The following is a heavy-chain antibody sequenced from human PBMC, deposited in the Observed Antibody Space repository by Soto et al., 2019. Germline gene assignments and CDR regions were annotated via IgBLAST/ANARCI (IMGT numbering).Heavy chain of an antibody. CDR3: ARSRSSMVRGVNIPPLYV. J-gene: IGHJ6*02. D-gene: IGHD3-10*01. V-gene: IGHV3-33*01. CDR2: IWYDGSNK. Sequence: QVQLVESGGGVVQPGRSLRLSCAASGFTFSSYGMHWVRQAPGKGLEWVAVIWYDGSNKYYADSVKGRFTISRDNSMNTRYLQMNILSADYTSVYYCARSRSSMVRGVNIPPLYVWGQGTTVTVSS. CDR1: GFTFSSYG.